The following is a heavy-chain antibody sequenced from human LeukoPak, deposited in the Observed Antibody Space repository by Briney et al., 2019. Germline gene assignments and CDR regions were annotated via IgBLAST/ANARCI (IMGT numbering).Heavy chain of an antibody. Sequence: GASVKVSCKASGYTFTSYGISWVRQAPGQGLEWMGWISAYNGNTNYAQKFQGRVTVTTDTSTSTAYMELRSLRSDDTAVYYCARWRWELLWFDPWGQGTLVTVSS. CDR1: GYTFTSYG. V-gene: IGHV1-18*01. J-gene: IGHJ5*02. CDR3: ARWRWELLWFDP. D-gene: IGHD1-26*01. CDR2: ISAYNGNT.